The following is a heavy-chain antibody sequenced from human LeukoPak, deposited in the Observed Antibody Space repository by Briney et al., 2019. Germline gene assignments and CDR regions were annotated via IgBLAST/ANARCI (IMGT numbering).Heavy chain of an antibody. CDR2: IYSSGIT. Sequence: SETLSLTCTVSGASISSSTYYWGWIRQPPGKGLEWIGSIYSSGITYCNPSLKSRVTIFADTSKNHVSLQLSSVTAADTAVYYCAGRPAGYWGQGTLVTVSS. V-gene: IGHV4-39*02. CDR3: AGRPAGY. J-gene: IGHJ4*02. CDR1: GASISSSTYY.